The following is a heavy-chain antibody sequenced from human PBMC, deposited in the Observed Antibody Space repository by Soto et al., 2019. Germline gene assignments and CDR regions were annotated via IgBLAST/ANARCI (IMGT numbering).Heavy chain of an antibody. D-gene: IGHD6-13*01. CDR2: ISAYNGNT. Sequence: QVQLVQSGAEVKKPGASVKVSCKASGYTFTSYGISWVRQAPGQGLEWMGWISAYNGNTNYAQKLQGRGTMTTDTSTSTAYMELRSLRSDDTAVYYCARDRGIAATRYYYYYGMDVWGQGTTVTVSS. CDR3: ARDRGIAATRYYYYYGMDV. V-gene: IGHV1-18*01. CDR1: GYTFTSYG. J-gene: IGHJ6*02.